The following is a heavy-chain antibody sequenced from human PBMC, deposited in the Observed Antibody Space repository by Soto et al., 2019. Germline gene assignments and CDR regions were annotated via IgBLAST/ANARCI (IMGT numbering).Heavy chain of an antibody. CDR2: IIPIFGTV. CDR1: GGTFSNYP. J-gene: IGHJ2*01. D-gene: IGHD5-12*01. V-gene: IGHV1-69*12. Sequence: QVQLVQSGAEVKKPGSSVKVSCKASGGTFSNYPISWVRQAPGQGLEWMGGIIPIFGTVNYAQKCQGRVTITADESTSTAYMELSSLRSEDKAVYYCARGNHRWLQLWYFDLWGRGTLVTVSS. CDR3: ARGNHRWLQLWYFDL.